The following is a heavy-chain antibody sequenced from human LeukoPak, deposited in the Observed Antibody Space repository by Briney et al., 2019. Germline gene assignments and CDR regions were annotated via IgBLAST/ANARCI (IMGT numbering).Heavy chain of an antibody. CDR1: GGTFSSYA. CDR3: ATFVTTTYYYDSSGYQNWFDP. V-gene: IGHV1-69*06. Sequence: GASVKVSCKASGGTFSSYAISWVRQAPGQGLEWMGGIIPIFGTANYAQKFQGRVTITADKSTSTAYMELSSLRSEDTAVYYCATFVTTTYYYDSSGYQNWFDPWGQGTLVTVSS. CDR2: IIPIFGTA. D-gene: IGHD3-22*01. J-gene: IGHJ5*02.